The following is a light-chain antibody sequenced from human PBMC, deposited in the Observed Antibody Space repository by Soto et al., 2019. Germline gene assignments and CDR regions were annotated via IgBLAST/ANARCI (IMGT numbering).Light chain of an antibody. J-gene: IGKJ1*01. Sequence: DIQMTQSPSSLSASVGDRVTITCQASQDISNYLNWYQQKPGKAPKLLIYDASNLETAVPSRFSGSGSGTDFTFTISSLQPEDIATYYCQQYDNLPWTFGQGTKVEIK. CDR2: DAS. CDR1: QDISNY. CDR3: QQYDNLPWT. V-gene: IGKV1-33*01.